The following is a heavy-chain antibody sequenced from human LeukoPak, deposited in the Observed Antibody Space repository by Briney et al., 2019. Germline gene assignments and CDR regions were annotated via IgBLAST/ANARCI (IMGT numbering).Heavy chain of an antibody. CDR1: GYTFTGYY. CDR3: ARLPVIVGAWSPIDY. V-gene: IGHV1-2*02. J-gene: IGHJ4*02. Sequence: ASVKVSCKASGYTFTGYYMHWVRQAPGQGLEWMGWINPESGGTNYAQKFQGRVTMTRDTSISTAYMELTSLRSDDTAVYYYARLPVIVGAWSPIDYWGQGTRVTVSS. D-gene: IGHD1-26*01. CDR2: INPESGGT.